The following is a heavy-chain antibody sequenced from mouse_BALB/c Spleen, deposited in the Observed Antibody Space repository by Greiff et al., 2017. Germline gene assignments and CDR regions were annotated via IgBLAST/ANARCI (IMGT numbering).Heavy chain of an antibody. CDR2: ISYDGSN. CDR3: ARHYYGLDY. J-gene: IGHJ4*01. V-gene: IGHV3-6*02. CDR1: GYSITSGYY. D-gene: IGHD1-2*01. Sequence: EVKLLESGPGLVKPSQSLSLTCSVTGYSITSGYYWNWIRQFPGNKLEWMGYISYDGSNNYNPSLKNRISITRDTSKNQFFLKLNSVTTEDTATYYCARHYYGLDYWGQGTSVTVSS.